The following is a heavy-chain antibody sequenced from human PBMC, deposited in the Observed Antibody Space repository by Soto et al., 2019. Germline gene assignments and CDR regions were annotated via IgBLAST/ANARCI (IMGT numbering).Heavy chain of an antibody. V-gene: IGHV3-7*03. J-gene: IGHJ4*02. D-gene: IGHD6-19*01. CDR3: GRWQSSGWYLDI. CDR1: GLTFSNYW. CDR2: INQDGTLK. Sequence: ESGGGLVQPGGSLRLSCAASGLTFSNYWMSWVRQAPGKGLEWVASINQDGTLKYYVDSVKGRFTISRDNAQNSFFLKMISLRAEDTAVYSCGRWQSSGWYLDIWGQGTLLSVSS.